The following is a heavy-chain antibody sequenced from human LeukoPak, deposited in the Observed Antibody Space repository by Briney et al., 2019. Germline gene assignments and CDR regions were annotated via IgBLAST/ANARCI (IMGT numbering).Heavy chain of an antibody. D-gene: IGHD3-10*01. CDR3: ATDGYYYGSGTYPNY. CDR2: INPNSGGT. CDR1: GYXFTGYY. J-gene: IGHJ4*02. Sequence: ASLKLSCTTSGYXFTGYYMHWVRQAPGQGLEWMAWINPNSGGTDYAQKFQGRVTMTRDTSISTAYMELGRLTSDDTAVYYCATDGYYYGSGTYPNYWGQGTLVTISS. V-gene: IGHV1-2*02.